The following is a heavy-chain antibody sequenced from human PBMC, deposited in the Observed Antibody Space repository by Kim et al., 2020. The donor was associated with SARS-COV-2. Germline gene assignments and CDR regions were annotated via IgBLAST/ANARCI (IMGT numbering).Heavy chain of an antibody. D-gene: IGHD6-13*01. Sequence: SETLSLTCAVSGGSISSSNWWSWVRQPPGKGLEWIGEIYHSGSTNYNPSLKSRVTISVDKSKNQFSLKLSSVTAADTAVYYCARVNGRFGAAAGLFDYWGQGTLVTVSS. V-gene: IGHV4-4*02. CDR1: GGSISSSNW. CDR3: ARVNGRFGAAAGLFDY. CDR2: IYHSGST. J-gene: IGHJ4*02.